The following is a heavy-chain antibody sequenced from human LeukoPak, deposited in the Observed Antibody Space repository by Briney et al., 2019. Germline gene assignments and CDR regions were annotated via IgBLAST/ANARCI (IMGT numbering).Heavy chain of an antibody. J-gene: IGHJ4*02. V-gene: IGHV1-69*05. CDR2: IIPIFGTA. CDR1: GGTFSSYA. CDR3: ARGPMVERTVNFDY. Sequence: ASVKVSRKASGGTFSSYAISWVRQAPGQGLEWMGGIIPIFGTANYAQKFQGRVTITTDESTSTAYMELSSLRSEDTAVYYCARGPMVERTVNFDYWGQGTLVTVSS. D-gene: IGHD2-15*01.